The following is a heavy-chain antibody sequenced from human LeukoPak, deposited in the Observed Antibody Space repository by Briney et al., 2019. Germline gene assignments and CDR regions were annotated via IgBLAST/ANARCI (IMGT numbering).Heavy chain of an antibody. Sequence: RGSLRLSCAASGFTLSSYAIYWVRQAPGTGLEWVAVISYDGNNKYYADSVQGRFTISRDNSKNNLYLQMNSLRAEDTAVYYCARCYDYYYFGMEVWGQRTTVTVSS. CDR2: ISYDGNNK. J-gene: IGHJ6*02. CDR3: ARCYDYYYFGMEV. D-gene: IGHD5-12*01. V-gene: IGHV3-30-3*01. CDR1: GFTLSSYA.